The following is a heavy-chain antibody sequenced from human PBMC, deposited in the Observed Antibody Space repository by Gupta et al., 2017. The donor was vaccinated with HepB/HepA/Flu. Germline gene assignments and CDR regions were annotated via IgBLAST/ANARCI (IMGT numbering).Heavy chain of an antibody. Sequence: EVQLVESGGGLVKPRGSLRLSCAASGFTFSSYSMTWVRQAPGQGLEWVSSISSSSSYIYYADSVKGRFTISRDNAKNSLYLQMNSLRAEDTAVYYCARDRYPEVVHLDYWGQGTLVTVSS. CDR2: ISSSSSYI. V-gene: IGHV3-21*01. CDR3: ARDRYPEVVHLDY. CDR1: GFTFSSYS. J-gene: IGHJ4*02. D-gene: IGHD2-15*01.